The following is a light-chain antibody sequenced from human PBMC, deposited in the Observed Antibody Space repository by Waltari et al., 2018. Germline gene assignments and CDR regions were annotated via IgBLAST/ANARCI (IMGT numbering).Light chain of an antibody. CDR1: QSISSW. Sequence: IQMTQSPFTLSASVGDRVTITCRASQSISSWLAWYQQKPGKAPKLLIYKASSLESGVPSRFSGSGSGTEFTLTISSLQPDDFATYYCQQYNSYPLTFGQGTKLEIK. CDR3: QQYNSYPLT. J-gene: IGKJ1*01. V-gene: IGKV1-5*03. CDR2: KAS.